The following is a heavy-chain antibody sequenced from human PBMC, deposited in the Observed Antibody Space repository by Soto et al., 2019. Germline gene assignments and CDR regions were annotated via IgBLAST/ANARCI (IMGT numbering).Heavy chain of an antibody. CDR2: ISYDGSNK. CDR1: GFTFSSYG. CDR3: AKGSKAYYYDSSGYYSSY. V-gene: IGHV3-30*18. Sequence: LRLSCAASGFTFSSYGMHWVRQAPGKGLEWVAVISYDGSNKYYADSVKGRFTISRDNSKNTLYLQMNSLRAEDTAVYYCAKGSKAYYYDSSGYYSSYWGQGTLVTVSS. J-gene: IGHJ4*02. D-gene: IGHD3-22*01.